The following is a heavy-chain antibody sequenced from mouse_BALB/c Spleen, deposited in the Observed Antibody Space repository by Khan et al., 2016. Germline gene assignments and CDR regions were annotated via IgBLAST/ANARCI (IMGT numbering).Heavy chain of an antibody. V-gene: IGHV14-3*02. J-gene: IGHJ2*01. Sequence: VQLQQSGAELVKPGASVKLSCTASGFNIKDTYMNWVKQRPEQGLEWIGRIDPANGNTKYDPKFQGKATITADTSSNTAYLQLSSLTSEDTAFXYCASYYFDYWGQGTTLTVSS. CDR1: GFNIKDTY. CDR2: IDPANGNT. CDR3: ASYYFDY.